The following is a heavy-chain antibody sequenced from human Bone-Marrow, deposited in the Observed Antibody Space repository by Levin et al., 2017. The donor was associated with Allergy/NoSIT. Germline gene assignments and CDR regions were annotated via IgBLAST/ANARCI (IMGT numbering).Heavy chain of an antibody. CDR2: INSDGSYT. D-gene: IGHD4-23*01. J-gene: IGHJ4*02. V-gene: IGHV3-74*01. CDR1: GFTFSSYW. Sequence: GGSLRLSCTASGFTFSSYWMHWVRQGPGKGLVWVSRINSDGSYTNYADSVKGRFTISRDNAKNTLYLQLNSLRAEDTAVYDCARDRDYGGNRFDYWGQGTLVTVSS. CDR3: ARDRDYGGNRFDY.